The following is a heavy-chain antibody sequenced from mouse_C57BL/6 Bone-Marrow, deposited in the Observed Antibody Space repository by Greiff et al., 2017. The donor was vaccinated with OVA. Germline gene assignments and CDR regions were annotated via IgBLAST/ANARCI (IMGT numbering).Heavy chain of an antibody. V-gene: IGHV1-82*01. CDR1: GYAFSSSW. J-gene: IGHJ3*01. Sequence: VQLQQSGPELVKPGASVKISCKASGYAFSSSWMNWVKQRPGKGLEWIGRIYPGDGDTNYNGKFKGKATLTADKSSSTAYMQLSSLTSEDSAVYFCAVYGKRFAYWGQGTLVTVSA. CDR2: IYPGDGDT. CDR3: AVYGKRFAY. D-gene: IGHD2-1*01.